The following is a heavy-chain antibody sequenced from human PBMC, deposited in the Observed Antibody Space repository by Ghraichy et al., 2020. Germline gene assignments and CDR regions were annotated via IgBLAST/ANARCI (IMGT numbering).Heavy chain of an antibody. CDR2: ISPSSNHR. V-gene: IGHV3-11*06. J-gene: IGHJ4*01. CDR1: GFIFSDYY. Sequence: GGSLRLSCEASGFIFSDYYVDWVRQAPGKGLEWVSYISPSSNHRNYAASVKGRFTISRDNAKNTLSLQMKRLRVDDTAVYYCVRESNAVRGVLGRTQAGANFPDYWGQGTLVTVSS. CDR3: VRESNAVRGVLGRTQAGANFPDY. D-gene: IGHD3-10*01.